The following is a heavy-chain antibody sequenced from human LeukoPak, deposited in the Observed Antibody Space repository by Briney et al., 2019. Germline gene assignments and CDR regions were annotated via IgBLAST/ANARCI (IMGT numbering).Heavy chain of an antibody. J-gene: IGHJ3*02. CDR1: GYSFTSYW. CDR3: AAALVGPTDAFDI. D-gene: IGHD1-26*01. V-gene: IGHV5-51*01. CDR2: IYPGDSAT. Sequence: GESLKISCRGSGYSFTSYWIGWVRQLPGKGLEGMGIIYPGDSATRYSPSFQGQVTISADKSISTPYLQWSSLKASAPAMYYWAAALVGPTDAFDIWGQGTMVTVSS.